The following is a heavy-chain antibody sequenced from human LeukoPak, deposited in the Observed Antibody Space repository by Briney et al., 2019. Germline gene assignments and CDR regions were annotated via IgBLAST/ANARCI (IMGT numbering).Heavy chain of an antibody. J-gene: IGHJ4*02. Sequence: PSEALSLTCTVSGGSVSSTTYYWSWIRQPPGKGLEWIASINYSGSTYYNPSLKSRVTISVDTSENQFSLKLSSVTAADTAVYYCARYVVYGSGKYYFDYWGQGTLVTVSS. CDR3: ARYVVYGSGKYYFDY. D-gene: IGHD3-10*01. CDR1: GGSVSSTTYY. V-gene: IGHV4-39*01. CDR2: INYSGST.